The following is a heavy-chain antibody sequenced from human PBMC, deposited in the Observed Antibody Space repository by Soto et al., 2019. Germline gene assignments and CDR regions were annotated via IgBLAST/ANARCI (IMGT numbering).Heavy chain of an antibody. J-gene: IGHJ6*02. D-gene: IGHD6-13*01. CDR3: ARDGGYSSSWPSYYYYGMDV. CDR1: GFTFSSYG. V-gene: IGHV3-33*01. Sequence: QVQLVESGGGVVQPGRSLRLSCAASGFTFSSYGMHWVRQAPGKGLEWVAVIWYDGSNKYYADSVKGRFTISRDNSKNTLYLQMNSLRAEDTAVYYCARDGGYSSSWPSYYYYGMDVWGPGTTVTVSS. CDR2: IWYDGSNK.